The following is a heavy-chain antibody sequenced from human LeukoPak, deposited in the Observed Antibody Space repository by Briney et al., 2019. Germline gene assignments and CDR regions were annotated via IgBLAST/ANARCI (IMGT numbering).Heavy chain of an antibody. Sequence: QPGGSLRLSCAASGFTFRNYAMTWVRQAPGKGLEWVSSISGLSINIYYADSVKGRFTISRDNSKNTLYLQMNTLGADDTALYFCAKDPRDSGDYYFQHWGQGTPVTVSS. V-gene: IGHV3-23*01. CDR3: AKDPRDSGDYYFQH. D-gene: IGHD4-17*01. CDR2: ISGLSINI. J-gene: IGHJ1*01. CDR1: GFTFRNYA.